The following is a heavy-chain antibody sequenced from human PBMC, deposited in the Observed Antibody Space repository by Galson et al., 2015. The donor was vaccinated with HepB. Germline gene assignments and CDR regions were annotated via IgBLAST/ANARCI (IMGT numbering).Heavy chain of an antibody. V-gene: IGHV3-30-3*01. CDR2: ISYDGSNK. Sequence: SLRLSCAASGFTFSSYAMHWVRQAPGKGLEWVAVISYDGSNKYYADSVKGRFTISRDNSKNTLYLQMNSLRAEDTAVYYCAKDRGGGAVATIIYWGQGTLVTVSS. CDR3: AKDRGGGAVATIIY. CDR1: GFTFSSYA. D-gene: IGHD5-12*01. J-gene: IGHJ4*02.